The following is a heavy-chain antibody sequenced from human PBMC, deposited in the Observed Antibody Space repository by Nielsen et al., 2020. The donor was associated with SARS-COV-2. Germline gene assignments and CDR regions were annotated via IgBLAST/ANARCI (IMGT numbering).Heavy chain of an antibody. CDR2: INHSGST. CDR1: GFTFSSYA. Sequence: ESLKISCAASGFTFSSYAMSWIRQPPGKGLEWIGEINHSGSTNYNPSLKSRVTISVDTSKNQFSLKLSSVTAADTAVYYCARAYCGGDCYSDWFDPWGQGTLVTVSS. D-gene: IGHD2-21*02. CDR3: ARAYCGGDCYSDWFDP. J-gene: IGHJ5*02. V-gene: IGHV4-34*01.